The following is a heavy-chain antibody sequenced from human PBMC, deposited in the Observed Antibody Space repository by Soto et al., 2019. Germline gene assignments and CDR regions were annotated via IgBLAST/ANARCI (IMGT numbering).Heavy chain of an antibody. CDR2: IKSKTDGGTT. CDR3: TTEVAYYYVFDY. Sequence: GGSLRPSCAASGFTFSNAWMSWVRQAPGKGREGVGRIKSKTDGGTTDYAAPVKGRFTISRDDSKNTLYLQMNSLKTEDTAVYYCTTEVAYYYVFDYWGQGTLVTVSS. V-gene: IGHV3-15*01. D-gene: IGHD3-10*02. CDR1: GFTFSNAW. J-gene: IGHJ4*02.